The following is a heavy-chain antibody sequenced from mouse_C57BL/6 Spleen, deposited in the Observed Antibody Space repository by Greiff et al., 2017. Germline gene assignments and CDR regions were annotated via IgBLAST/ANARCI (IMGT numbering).Heavy chain of an antibody. CDR2: ISDGGSYT. D-gene: IGHD2-4*01. J-gene: IGHJ4*01. CDR1: GFTFSSYA. CDR3: ARGDYPYAMDY. Sequence: EVKVVESGGGLVKPGGSLKLSCAASGFTFSSYALSWVRQTPEKRLEWVATISDGGSYTYYPDNVKGRVTISRDNAKNNLYLQMSHLKSEDTAMYYCARGDYPYAMDYWGQGASVTVSS. V-gene: IGHV5-4*03.